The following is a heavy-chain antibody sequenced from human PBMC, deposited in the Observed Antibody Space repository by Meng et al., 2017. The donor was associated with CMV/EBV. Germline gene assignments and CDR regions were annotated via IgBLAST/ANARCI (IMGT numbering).Heavy chain of an antibody. CDR1: GGAISSYY. J-gene: IGHJ4*02. D-gene: IGHD4-17*01. CDR2: IYTSGST. Sequence: QVHLQGSDPGLEKPSETLSLTYTVSGGAISSYYWSWIRQPAGKGLEWIGRIYTSGSTNYNPSLKSRVTMSVDTSKNQFSLKLSSVTAADTAVYYCARGPEVDYGDYVGLDYWGQGTLVTVSS. CDR3: ARGPEVDYGDYVGLDY. V-gene: IGHV4-4*07.